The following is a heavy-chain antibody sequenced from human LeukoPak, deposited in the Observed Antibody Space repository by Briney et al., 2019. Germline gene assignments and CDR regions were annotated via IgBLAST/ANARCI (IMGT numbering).Heavy chain of an antibody. CDR3: ARDQRYSGFDY. CDR1: GFTFSDYY. D-gene: IGHD6-13*01. J-gene: IGHJ4*02. CDR2: ISSSSSYI. V-gene: IGHV3-11*06. Sequence: GGSPRLSCAASGFTFSDYYMSWIRQAPGKGLEWVSSISSSSSYIYYADSVKGRFTISRDNAKNSLYLQMNSLRAEDTAVYYCARDQRYSGFDYWGQGTLVTVSS.